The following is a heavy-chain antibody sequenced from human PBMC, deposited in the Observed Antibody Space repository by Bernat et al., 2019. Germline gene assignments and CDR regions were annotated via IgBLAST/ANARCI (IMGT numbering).Heavy chain of an antibody. CDR3: ARDLTYYGSGSYYLG. CDR2: ISSSSRYT. V-gene: IGHV3-11*05. Sequence: QVQLVESGGGLVKPGGSLRLSCAASGFTFSDYYMSWIRQAPGKGLEWVSYISSSSRYTNYADSVKGRFTISRDNAKNSLYLQMNSLRAEDTAVYYCARDLTYYGSGSYYLGWGQGTLVTVSS. J-gene: IGHJ4*02. CDR1: GFTFSDYY. D-gene: IGHD3-10*01.